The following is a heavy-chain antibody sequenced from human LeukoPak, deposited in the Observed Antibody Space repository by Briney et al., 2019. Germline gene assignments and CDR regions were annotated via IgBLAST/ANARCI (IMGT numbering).Heavy chain of an antibody. CDR1: GGSFSGYY. CDR3: ARVMPSGYMDV. J-gene: IGHJ6*03. V-gene: IGHV4-34*01. CDR2: INHSGST. Sequence: SETLSLTCAVYGGSFSGYYWSWIRQPPGKGLEWIGEINHSGSTNYNPSLKSRVTISVDTSKNQFSLKLSSVTAADTAVYYCARVMPSGYMDVWGKGTTVTVSS. D-gene: IGHD2-2*01.